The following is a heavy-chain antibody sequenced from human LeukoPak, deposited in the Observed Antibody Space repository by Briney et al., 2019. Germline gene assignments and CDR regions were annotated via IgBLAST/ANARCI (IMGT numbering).Heavy chain of an antibody. V-gene: IGHV3-66*01. J-gene: IGHJ4*02. CDR1: GFTVSSSY. D-gene: IGHD1-26*01. CDR3: ASGPYSGSYNS. Sequence: GGSLRLSCAASGFTVSSSYMSWVRQAPGKGLKWVSVLYSGGTTYYADSVKGRFTISRDNSKNTLYLQMNSLRAEDTAMYYCASGPYSGSYNSWGQGTLVTVSS. CDR2: LYSGGTT.